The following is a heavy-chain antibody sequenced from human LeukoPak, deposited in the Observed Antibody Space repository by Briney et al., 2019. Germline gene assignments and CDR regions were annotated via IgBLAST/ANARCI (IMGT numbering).Heavy chain of an antibody. V-gene: IGHV3-53*01. Sequence: GGSLRLSCAAYGLTVSSEYLAWVRQAPGKGLEWISVIYGAGATYYADSVEGRFTISRHTYNNALYLQMNSLRVEDTAAYHCARLPTASRHYFDYWGRGTPVTVSS. CDR2: IYGAGAT. CDR3: ARLPTASRHYFDY. CDR1: GLTVSSEY. J-gene: IGHJ4*02. D-gene: IGHD6-6*01.